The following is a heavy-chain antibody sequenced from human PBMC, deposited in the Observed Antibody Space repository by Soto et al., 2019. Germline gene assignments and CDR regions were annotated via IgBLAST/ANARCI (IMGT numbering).Heavy chain of an antibody. J-gene: IGHJ5*02. CDR1: GDSMGSGDYY. CDR2: IYYIGTT. V-gene: IGHV4-30-4*01. Sequence: QVQLQESGPGLVKPSQTLSLTCTVSGDSMGSGDYYWTWLRHPPGKGLEWIGYIYYIGTTFYNPSLKSRVNITIDTSKSHFSLRLTSVTAAYTAVYYCSSGSTYYGFLTWGQGTLVTVSS. CDR3: SSGSTYYGFLT. D-gene: IGHD3-10*01.